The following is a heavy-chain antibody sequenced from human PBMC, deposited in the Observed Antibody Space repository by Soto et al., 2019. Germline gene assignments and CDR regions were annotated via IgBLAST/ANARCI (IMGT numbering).Heavy chain of an antibody. CDR2: IIPIFGTA. CDR1: GGTFSSYA. D-gene: IGHD5-18*01. CDR3: ARDRGYSYGPRYYYGMDV. Sequence: SVKVSCKASGGTFSSYAISWVRQAPGQGLEWMGGIIPIFGTANYAQKFQGRVTITADESTSTAYMELSSLRSEDTAVYYCARDRGYSYGPRYYYGMDVWGQGTTVTVSS. J-gene: IGHJ6*02. V-gene: IGHV1-69*13.